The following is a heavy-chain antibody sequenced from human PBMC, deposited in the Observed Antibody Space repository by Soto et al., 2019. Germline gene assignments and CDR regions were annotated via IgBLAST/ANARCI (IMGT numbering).Heavy chain of an antibody. CDR1: GFTFSSYE. J-gene: IGHJ4*02. CDR3: ARDSPAKITMMPPYFDY. Sequence: GSLVLACAASGFTFSSYEMNWVRQAPGKGLEWVSYISSSGSTIYYADSVKVRFTISRDNAKNSLYLQMNSLRAEDTAVYYCARDSPAKITMMPPYFDYWGQGTLVTVSS. D-gene: IGHD3-22*01. CDR2: ISSSGSTI. V-gene: IGHV3-48*03.